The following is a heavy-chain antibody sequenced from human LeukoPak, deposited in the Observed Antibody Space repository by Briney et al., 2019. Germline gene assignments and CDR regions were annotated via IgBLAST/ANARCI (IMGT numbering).Heavy chain of an antibody. CDR3: ATSLVSSYHYYYGMDV. Sequence: ASVKVSCKASGGTFSSYAISWVRQAPGQGLEWMGGIIPIFGTANYAQKFQGRVTITADESTSTAYMELSSLRSEDTAVYYCATSLVSSYHYYYGMDVWGQGTTATVSS. V-gene: IGHV1-69*13. D-gene: IGHD6-6*01. CDR2: IIPIFGTA. J-gene: IGHJ6*02. CDR1: GGTFSSYA.